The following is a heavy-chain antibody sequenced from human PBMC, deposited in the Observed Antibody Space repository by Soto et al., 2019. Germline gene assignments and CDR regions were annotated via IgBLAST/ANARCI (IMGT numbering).Heavy chain of an antibody. D-gene: IGHD3-3*01. V-gene: IGHV3-23*01. Sequence: GGSLRLSCAASGFTFSSYAMSWVRQAPGKGLEWVSAISGSGGSTYYADSVKGRFTISRDNSKNTLYLQMNSLRAEDTAVYYCAKANSGFLEWFPPKSSYYYYGMDVWGQGTTVTVSS. CDR3: AKANSGFLEWFPPKSSYYYYGMDV. CDR2: ISGSGGST. CDR1: GFTFSSYA. J-gene: IGHJ6*02.